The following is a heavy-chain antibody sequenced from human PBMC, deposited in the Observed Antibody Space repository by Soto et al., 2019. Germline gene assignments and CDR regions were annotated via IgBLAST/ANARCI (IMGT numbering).Heavy chain of an antibody. D-gene: IGHD5-18*01. CDR1: GGSISSGGYS. J-gene: IGHJ4*02. CDR2: IYHSGST. V-gene: IGHV4-30-2*01. CDR3: ARGRIQLWYPFDY. Sequence: SETLSLTCAVSGGSISSGGYSWSWIRQPPGKGLEWIGYIYHSGSTYYNPSLKSRVTISVDTSKNQFSLKLSSVTAADTAVYYWARGRIQLWYPFDYWGQGTLVTVSS.